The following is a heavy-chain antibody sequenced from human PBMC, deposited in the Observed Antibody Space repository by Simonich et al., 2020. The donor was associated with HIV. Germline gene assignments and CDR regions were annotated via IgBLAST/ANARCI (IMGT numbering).Heavy chain of an antibody. Sequence: QVQLQQWGAGLLKPSETLSLTCAVYGGSFSGYYWSWIRQPPGKGLEWIGEVNHSGSTNHNPTLKSRVAISVDTSKNQFSLKLSSVTAADTAVYYCARDLVMVATTVPYNWFDPRGQGTLVTVSS. J-gene: IGHJ5*02. V-gene: IGHV4-34*01. CDR1: GGSFSGYY. D-gene: IGHD2-15*01. CDR2: VNHSGST. CDR3: ARDLVMVATTVPYNWFDP.